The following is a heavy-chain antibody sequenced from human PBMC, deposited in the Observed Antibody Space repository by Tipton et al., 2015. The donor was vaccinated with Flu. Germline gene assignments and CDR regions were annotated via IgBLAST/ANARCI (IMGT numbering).Heavy chain of an antibody. Sequence: QLVQSGAEVKKPGASVKVSCKTSGYSFNTYGISWVRQAPGQGLEWMGWISAYTDNRNYAQRFQGRVTMTTDTSTNTAFMELRSLTSDDTAVYYCARDMPQGAVIIPSAKRFDFWGQGTLVTVSS. V-gene: IGHV1-18*01. D-gene: IGHD3-3*01. J-gene: IGHJ4*02. CDR1: GYSFNTYG. CDR2: ISAYTDNR. CDR3: ARDMPQGAVIIPSAKRFDF.